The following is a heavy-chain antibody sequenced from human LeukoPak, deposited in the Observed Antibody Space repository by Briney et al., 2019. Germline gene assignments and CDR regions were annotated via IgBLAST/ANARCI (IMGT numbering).Heavy chain of an antibody. Sequence: ASVKVSCQASGGTFRSYVFSWVRQARGQGLEWMGGILPILGTANYAQKLKGRVTITADESTSTAYIELRSRRSEDTAVYYGARSPMRSGRANWFDPWGEATLLSVPS. CDR2: ILPILGTA. CDR3: ARSPMRSGRANWFDP. D-gene: IGHD3-10*01. CDR1: GGTFRSYV. J-gene: IGHJ5*02. V-gene: IGHV1-69*13.